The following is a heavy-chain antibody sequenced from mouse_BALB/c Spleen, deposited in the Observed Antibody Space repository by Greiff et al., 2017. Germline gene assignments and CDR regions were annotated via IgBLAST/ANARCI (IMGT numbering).Heavy chain of an antibody. CDR3: ARDSSGYSFAY. D-gene: IGHD3-2*01. J-gene: IGHJ3*01. CDR2: IYPYNGGT. V-gene: IGHV1S29*02. Sequence: VQLQQSGPELVKPGASVKISCKASGYTFTDYNMHWVKQSHGKSLEWIGYIYPYNGGTGYNQKFKSKATLTVDNSSSTAYMELRSLTSEDSAVYYCARDSSGYSFAYWGQGTLVTVSA. CDR1: GYTFTDYN.